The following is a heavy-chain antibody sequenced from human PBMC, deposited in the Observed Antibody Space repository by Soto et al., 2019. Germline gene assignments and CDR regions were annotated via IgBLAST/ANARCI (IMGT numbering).Heavy chain of an antibody. D-gene: IGHD6-19*01. Sequence: QVRLQESGPGLVKPSQTLSLTCTVSGVSINSGDNFWSWIRQPPGKGLEWMGYIYYTGSTYYNPSLNSRITMSVDMSKNQFSLRLTSVTAADTDLYFCARAEFNSVWFPFDSWGQGAPVTVSS. CDR1: GVSINSGDNF. CDR3: ARAEFNSVWFPFDS. J-gene: IGHJ4*02. V-gene: IGHV4-30-4*01. CDR2: IYYTGST.